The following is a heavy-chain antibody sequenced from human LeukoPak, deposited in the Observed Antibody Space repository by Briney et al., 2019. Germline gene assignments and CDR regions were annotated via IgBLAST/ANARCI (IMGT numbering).Heavy chain of an antibody. Sequence: GGSLRLSCAASGFTFDDYAMHWVRQAPGKGLEWVSGISWNSGSIGYADSVKGRFTISRDNAKNSLYLQMNSLRAEDTALYYCPKRDYGDSHFDYWGQGTLVTVSS. CDR2: ISWNSGSI. CDR3: PKRDYGDSHFDY. V-gene: IGHV3-9*01. CDR1: GFTFDDYA. D-gene: IGHD4-17*01. J-gene: IGHJ4*02.